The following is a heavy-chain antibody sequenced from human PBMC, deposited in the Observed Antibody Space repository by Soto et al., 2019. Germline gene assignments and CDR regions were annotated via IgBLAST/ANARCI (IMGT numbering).Heavy chain of an antibody. J-gene: IGHJ6*02. CDR1: GFTFSSYG. CDR3: ARDEGLGVNYYYYGMDV. D-gene: IGHD3-10*01. V-gene: IGHV3-33*01. Sequence: QVQLVESGGGVVQPGRSLRLSCAASGFTFSSYGMHWVRQAPGKGLEWVAVIWYDGSNKYYADSVKGPFTISRDNSKNTLYMQMNSLRAEDTAVYYCARDEGLGVNYYYYGMDVWGQGTRVTVSS. CDR2: IWYDGSNK.